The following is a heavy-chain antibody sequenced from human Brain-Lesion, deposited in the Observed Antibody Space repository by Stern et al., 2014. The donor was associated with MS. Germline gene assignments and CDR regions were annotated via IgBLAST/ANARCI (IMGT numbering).Heavy chain of an antibody. CDR3: ARGFHSFDS. J-gene: IGHJ4*02. CDR2: SKNKPNSYTA. Sequence: EVQLVESGGGLVRPGGSLRLSCAVSGFTFSDHYMDWVRQAPGKGLEWVGGSKNKPNSYTAEYAASVKGRFTVSRDDSKNLLYLQMNSLKTDDTAVYYCARGFHSFDSWGQGTLVTVSS. V-gene: IGHV3-72*01. CDR1: GFTFSDHY.